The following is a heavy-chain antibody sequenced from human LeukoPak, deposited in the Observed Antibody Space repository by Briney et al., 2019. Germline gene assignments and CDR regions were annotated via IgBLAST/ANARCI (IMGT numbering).Heavy chain of an antibody. D-gene: IGHD4-23*01. J-gene: IGHJ4*02. CDR2: ISGSGGST. V-gene: IGHV3-23*01. CDR3: ANPGTAVVTGSAFDY. Sequence: GGSLRLSCAASGFSFSSYTMRWVRQAPGKGLEWVSTISGSGGSTSYAGSVKGRFTISRDNSKNTLFLQMNSLRAEDTAVYYCANPGTAVVTGSAFDYWGQGTLVTVSS. CDR1: GFSFSSYT.